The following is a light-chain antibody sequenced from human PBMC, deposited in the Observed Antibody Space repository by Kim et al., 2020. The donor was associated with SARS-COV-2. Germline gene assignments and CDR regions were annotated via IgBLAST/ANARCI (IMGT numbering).Light chain of an antibody. CDR1: QIINTY. CDR3: QHYIRFPYT. CDR2: QAS. Sequence: ASLGDRVTITCRASQIINTYLAWYQQKPGKAPNLLIYQASSLQIGVPSRFSGSGFGTEFTLTISSLQPDDVATYYCQHYIRFPYTFGQGTKVDIK. J-gene: IGKJ2*01. V-gene: IGKV1-5*03.